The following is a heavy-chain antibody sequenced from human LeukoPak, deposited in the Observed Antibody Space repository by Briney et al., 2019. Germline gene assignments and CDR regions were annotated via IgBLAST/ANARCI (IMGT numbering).Heavy chain of an antibody. J-gene: IGHJ4*02. CDR1: GFTFSSYG. V-gene: IGHV3-30*02. D-gene: IGHD4-17*01. CDR3: AKEALRTTYYFDY. Sequence: PGGSLRLSCAASGFTFSSYGMHWVRQAPGKGLEWVAFIRYDGSNKYYADSVKGRFTISRDNSKNTLYLQMNSLRAEDTAVYYCAKEALRTTYYFDYWGQGTLVTVSS. CDR2: IRYDGSNK.